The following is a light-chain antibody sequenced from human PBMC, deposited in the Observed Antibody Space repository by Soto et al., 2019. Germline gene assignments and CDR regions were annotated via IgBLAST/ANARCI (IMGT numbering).Light chain of an antibody. J-gene: IGLJ1*01. V-gene: IGLV2-14*01. CDR1: SSGVGGYNY. CDR3: SSYTSSSTLALYV. Sequence: QSALTQPASVSGSPGQSITISCTGTSSGVGGYNYVSWYQQHPGKAPKLMIYDVSNRPSGVSNRFSGSKSGNTASLTISGPQAEDEADYYCSSYTSSSTLALYVFGTGTKVTVL. CDR2: DVS.